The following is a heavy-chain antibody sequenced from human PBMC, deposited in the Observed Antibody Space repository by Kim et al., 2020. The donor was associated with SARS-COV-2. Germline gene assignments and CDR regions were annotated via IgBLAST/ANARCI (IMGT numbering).Heavy chain of an antibody. CDR2: IYYSGST. CDR1: GGSISSSSYY. CDR3: ARLLRSSCHYYFDY. D-gene: IGHD3-22*01. J-gene: IGHJ4*02. V-gene: IGHV4-39*01. Sequence: SETLSLTCTVSGGSISSSSYYWGWIRQPPGKGLEWIGSIYYSGSTYYNPSLKSRVTISVDTSKNQFSLKLSSVTAADTAVYYCARLLRSSCHYYFDYWGQGTLVTVSA.